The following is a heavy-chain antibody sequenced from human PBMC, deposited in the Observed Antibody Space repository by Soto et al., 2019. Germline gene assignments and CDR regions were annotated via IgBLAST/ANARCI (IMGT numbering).Heavy chain of an antibody. Sequence: QVPLVESGGGVVQPGRSLRLSCAASGFTFSSYGMHWVRQAPGKGLEWAAVIPNDGNSKHYADSVKGRFTNSRDNSKNTLYLQISSLRAEESVVYCCARQDIETSARVGYWGQGTLVTVSS. CDR3: ARQDIETSARVGY. CDR1: GFTFSSYG. V-gene: IGHV3-30*03. J-gene: IGHJ4*02. D-gene: IGHD3-16*01. CDR2: IPNDGNSK.